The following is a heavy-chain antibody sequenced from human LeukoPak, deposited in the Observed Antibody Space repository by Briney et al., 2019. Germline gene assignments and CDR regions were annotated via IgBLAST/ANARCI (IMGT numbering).Heavy chain of an antibody. CDR1: GFTFSSYG. D-gene: IGHD3-22*01. CDR3: TTELEYYDSSGYYSCAFDI. V-gene: IGHV3-23*01. Sequence: GGSLRLSCAASGFTFSSYGMSWVRQAPGKGLEWVSAISGSGGSTYYADSVKGRFTISRDNSKNTLYLQMNSLKTEDTAVYYCTTELEYYDSSGYYSCAFDIWGQGTMVTVSS. J-gene: IGHJ3*02. CDR2: ISGSGGST.